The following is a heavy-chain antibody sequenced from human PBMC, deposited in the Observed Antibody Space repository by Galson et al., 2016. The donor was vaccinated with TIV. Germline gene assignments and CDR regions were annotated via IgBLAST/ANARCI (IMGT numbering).Heavy chain of an antibody. Sequence: SLRLSCAASGFTFYNFWMSWVRQAPGKGLEWVANIKQDGSEKYYVDSVKGRFTISRDNAKNSLFLQMNSLRAEDRAVYYCARDFPPGYGSSFNDYWGQGTLVTVSS. V-gene: IGHV3-7*01. CDR1: GFTFYNFW. D-gene: IGHD6-13*01. CDR2: IKQDGSEK. CDR3: ARDFPPGYGSSFNDY. J-gene: IGHJ4*02.